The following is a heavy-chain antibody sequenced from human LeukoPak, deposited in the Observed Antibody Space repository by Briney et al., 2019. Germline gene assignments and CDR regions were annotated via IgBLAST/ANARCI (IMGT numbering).Heavy chain of an antibody. CDR2: ISGSGGST. Sequence: GGSLRLSCAASGFTFSSHGMSWVRQAPGKGLEWVSGISGSGGSTYYADSVKGRFTISRDNSKSTLWLQMNSLRAEDTAVYYCARDIRSSGYSDYYYYMDVWGKGTTVTVSS. CDR3: ARDIRSSGYSDYYYYMDV. V-gene: IGHV3-23*01. D-gene: IGHD3-22*01. J-gene: IGHJ6*03. CDR1: GFTFSSHG.